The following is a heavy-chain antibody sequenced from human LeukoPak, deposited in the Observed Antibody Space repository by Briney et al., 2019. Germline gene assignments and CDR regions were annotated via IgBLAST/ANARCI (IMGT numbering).Heavy chain of an antibody. J-gene: IGHJ4*02. CDR2: IYYSGST. CDR1: GGSISSSSYY. V-gene: IGHV4-39*01. Sequence: PSETLSLTCTVSGGSISSSSYYWGWIRQPPGKGLEWIGSIYYSGSTYYNPSLKSRGTISVDTSKNQFSLKLSSVTAADTAVYYCARLSNLLLWFGELSYFDYWGQGTLVTVSS. CDR3: ARLSNLLLWFGELSYFDY. D-gene: IGHD3-10*01.